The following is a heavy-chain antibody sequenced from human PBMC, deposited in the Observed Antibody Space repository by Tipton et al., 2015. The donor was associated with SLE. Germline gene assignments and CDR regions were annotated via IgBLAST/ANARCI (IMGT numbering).Heavy chain of an antibody. J-gene: IGHJ4*02. CDR2: ISYDGSNK. Sequence: QLVQSGGGVVQPGRSLRLSCAASGFTFSSYAMHWVRQAPGKGLEWVAVISYDGSNKYYADSVKGRFTISRDNSKNTLYLQMNSLRAEDTAVYYCARAYDSSGSPFDYWGQGTLVTVSS. CDR3: ARAYDSSGSPFDY. D-gene: IGHD3-22*01. V-gene: IGHV3-30*04. CDR1: GFTFSSYA.